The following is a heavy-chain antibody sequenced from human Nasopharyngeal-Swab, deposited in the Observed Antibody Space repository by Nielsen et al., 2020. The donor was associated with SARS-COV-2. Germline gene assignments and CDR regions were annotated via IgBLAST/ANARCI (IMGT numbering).Heavy chain of an antibody. Sequence: GGSLRLSCAASGFTFDDYAMHWVRQAPGKGLEWVAVISYDGSNKYYADSVKGRFTISRDNAKNSLYLQMNSLRAEDTAVYYCARDSIAAAQEVWFDPWGQGTLVTVSS. CDR1: GFTFDDYA. CDR3: ARDSIAAAQEVWFDP. D-gene: IGHD6-13*01. J-gene: IGHJ5*02. CDR2: ISYDGSNK. V-gene: IGHV3-30*03.